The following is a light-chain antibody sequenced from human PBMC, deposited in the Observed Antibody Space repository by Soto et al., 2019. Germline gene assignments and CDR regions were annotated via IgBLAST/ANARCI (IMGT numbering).Light chain of an antibody. CDR2: AAS. J-gene: IGKJ2*01. CDR1: QTITSY. CDR3: QQSFSKFPYT. Sequence: DIQMTQSPSSLSASVGDRFTITCRASQTITSYLNWYQQKPGKAPKLLIYAASSLQSGVPSRFSGSGSGTDFTLTISSLQPEDFATYYCQQSFSKFPYTFGQGTKVDIK. V-gene: IGKV1-39*01.